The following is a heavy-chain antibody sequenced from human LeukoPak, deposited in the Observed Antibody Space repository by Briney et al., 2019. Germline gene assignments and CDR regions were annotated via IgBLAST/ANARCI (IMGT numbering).Heavy chain of an antibody. CDR3: ARGPGALLH. CDR1: GVSFSGYY. D-gene: IGHD3-10*01. J-gene: IGHJ4*02. V-gene: IGHV4-34*01. CDR2: INHSGST. Sequence: SETLSLTCAVYGVSFSGYYWSWIRQPPGKGLEWIGEINHSGSTNYNPSLKSRVTISVDTSKNQFSLQLNSVTPEDTAVYYCARGPGALLHWGQGILVTVSS.